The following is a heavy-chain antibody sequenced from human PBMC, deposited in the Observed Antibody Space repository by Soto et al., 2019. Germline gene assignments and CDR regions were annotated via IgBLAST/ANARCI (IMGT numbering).Heavy chain of an antibody. D-gene: IGHD6-19*01. V-gene: IGHV6-1*01. CDR3: ARDLDSSGWEYYYYGMDV. CDR2: TYYRSKWYN. Sequence: SQTLSHTCAISGDSVSSNSAAWNWIRQSPSRGLEWLGMTYYRSKWYNDYAVSVKSRITINPDTSKNQFSLQLNSVTPEDTAVYYCARDLDSSGWEYYYYGMDVWGQGTTVTVSS. J-gene: IGHJ6*02. CDR1: GDSVSSNSAA.